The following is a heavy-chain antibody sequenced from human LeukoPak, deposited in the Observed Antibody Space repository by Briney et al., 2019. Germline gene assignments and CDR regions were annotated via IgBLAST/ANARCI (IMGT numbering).Heavy chain of an antibody. J-gene: IGHJ5*02. CDR2: IIPIFGTA. Sequence: SVKVSSKASGGTFSSYAISWVRQAPGQGLEWMGGIIPIFGTANYAQKFQGRVTITADESTSTAYMELSSLRSEDTAVYYCARDRPLDMVRGVTWFDPWGQGTLVTVSS. CDR3: ARDRPLDMVRGVTWFDP. CDR1: GGTFSSYA. V-gene: IGHV1-69*13. D-gene: IGHD3-10*01.